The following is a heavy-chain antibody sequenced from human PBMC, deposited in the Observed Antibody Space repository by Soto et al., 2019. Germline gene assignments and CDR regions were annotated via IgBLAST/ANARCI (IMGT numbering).Heavy chain of an antibody. J-gene: IGHJ4*02. CDR1: GGSFSDFY. CDR2: INHSGST. D-gene: IGHD3-10*01. Sequence: SETLSLTCAVYGGSFSDFYWSWIRQPPGKGLEWIGEINHSGSTNYNPSLKSRVSISVDTSKNHFSLKLSSVTAADTAVYYCARNYGSGSYRTIDYWGQGTLVTVSS. V-gene: IGHV4-34*01. CDR3: ARNYGSGSYRTIDY.